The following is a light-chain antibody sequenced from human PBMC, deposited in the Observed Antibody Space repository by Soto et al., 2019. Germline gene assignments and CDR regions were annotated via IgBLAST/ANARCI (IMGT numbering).Light chain of an antibody. J-gene: IGKJ2*01. CDR3: QQRSNWPYT. CDR2: DAS. CDR1: QSVSSY. Sequence: EIVLTQSPATLSLSPGERATLSCRASQSVSSYLAWYQQKPGQAPRLLIYDASNRATGIPARFSGSGSGTGFTLTSSSPAPEDFVVYYCQQRSNWPYTFGQGTKLEIK. V-gene: IGKV3-11*01.